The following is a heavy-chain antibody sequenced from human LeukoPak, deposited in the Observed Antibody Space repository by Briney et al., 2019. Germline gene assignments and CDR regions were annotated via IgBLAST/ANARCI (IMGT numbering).Heavy chain of an antibody. D-gene: IGHD2-2*01. V-gene: IGHV4-59*01. J-gene: IGHJ4*02. CDR3: ARVSGGAIVVVPDMFDY. CDR1: GGSISSYY. CDR2: IYYSGST. Sequence: SETLSLTCTVSGGSISSYYWSWIRQPPGKGLEWIGYIYYSGSTNYNPSLKSRVTISVDTSKNQFSLKLSSVTAADTAVYYCARVSGGAIVVVPDMFDYWGQGTLVTVSS.